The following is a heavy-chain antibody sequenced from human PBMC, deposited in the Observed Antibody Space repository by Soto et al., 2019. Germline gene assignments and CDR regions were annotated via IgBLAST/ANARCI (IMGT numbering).Heavy chain of an antibody. D-gene: IGHD2-15*01. CDR3: ARDRELGYCSGGSCINWFDP. Sequence: ASVKVSCKASGYTFTSYGISCVRQAPGQGLEWMGWISAYNGSTNYAQKLQGRVTMTTDTSTSTAYMELRSLRSDDTAVYYCARDRELGYCSGGSCINWFDPWGQGTLVTVSS. CDR2: ISAYNGST. J-gene: IGHJ5*02. CDR1: GYTFTSYG. V-gene: IGHV1-18*01.